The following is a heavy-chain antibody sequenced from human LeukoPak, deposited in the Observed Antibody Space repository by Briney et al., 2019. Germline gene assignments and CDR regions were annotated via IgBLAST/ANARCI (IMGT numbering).Heavy chain of an antibody. D-gene: IGHD1-26*01. Sequence: SGPTLVNPSQTLSLTCTVSGGSISSGSYYWSWIRQPAGKGLEWIGRIYTSGSTNYNPSLKSRVPISVDTSKTRFSLKLSSVTAADTAVYYCARGRWELLSFDRFDPWGQGTLVTVSS. CDR2: IYTSGST. J-gene: IGHJ5*02. CDR1: GGSISSGSYY. CDR3: ARGRWELLSFDRFDP. V-gene: IGHV4-61*02.